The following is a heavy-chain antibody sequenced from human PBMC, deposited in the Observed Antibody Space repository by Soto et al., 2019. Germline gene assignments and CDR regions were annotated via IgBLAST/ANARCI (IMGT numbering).Heavy chain of an antibody. D-gene: IGHD3-22*01. CDR2: INAGNGNT. V-gene: IGHV1-3*01. CDR3: ARSGYYDSSGYYNTRYWFDP. CDR1: GYTFTSYA. Sequence: ASVKVSCKASGYTFTSYAMHWVRQAPGQRLEWMGWINAGNGNTKYSQKFQGRVTITRDTSASTAYMELSSLRSEDTAVYYCARSGYYDSSGYYNTRYWFDPWGQGTLVTVSS. J-gene: IGHJ5*02.